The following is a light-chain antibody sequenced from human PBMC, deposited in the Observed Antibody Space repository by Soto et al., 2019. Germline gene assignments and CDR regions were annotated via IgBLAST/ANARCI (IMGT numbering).Light chain of an antibody. V-gene: IGKV4-1*01. CDR3: QQYYSTHPT. J-gene: IGKJ4*01. CDR1: QSFLYSSNNKNY. Sequence: DIVMTQSPDSLAVSLGERATINCKSSQSFLYSSNNKNYLAWYQQKPGQPPKLLIYWASTRESGVPDRFSGSGSGPDFTLTISSLQAEDVALYYCQQYYSTHPTFGGGTKVEIK. CDR2: WAS.